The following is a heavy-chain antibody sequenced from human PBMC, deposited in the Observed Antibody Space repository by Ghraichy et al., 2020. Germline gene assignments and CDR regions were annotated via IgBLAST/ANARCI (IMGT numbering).Heavy chain of an antibody. CDR2: IYHSGST. CDR3: ARAYYYDSSGYPVWGDDAFDI. CDR1: GYSISSGYY. Sequence: SQTLSLTCAVSGYSISSGYYWGWIRQPPGKGLEWIGSIYHSGSTYYNPSLKSRVTISVDTSKNQFSLKLSSVTAADTAVYYCARAYYYDSSGYPVWGDDAFDIWGQGTMVTVSS. V-gene: IGHV4-38-2*01. D-gene: IGHD3-22*01. J-gene: IGHJ3*02.